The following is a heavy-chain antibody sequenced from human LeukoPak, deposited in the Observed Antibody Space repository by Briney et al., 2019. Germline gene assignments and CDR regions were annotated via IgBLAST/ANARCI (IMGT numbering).Heavy chain of an antibody. CDR3: ARLGYCSGGSCSRYFDY. V-gene: IGHV4-59*08. D-gene: IGHD2-15*01. CDR1: GGSISSYY. Sequence: SETLSLTCTVSGGSISSYYWSWIRQPPGKGLEWIGYIYYSGSTNYNPSLKSRVTISVDTSKNQFSLKLSSVTAADTAVYYCARLGYCSGGSCSRYFDYWGQGTLVTVSS. CDR2: IYYSGST. J-gene: IGHJ4*02.